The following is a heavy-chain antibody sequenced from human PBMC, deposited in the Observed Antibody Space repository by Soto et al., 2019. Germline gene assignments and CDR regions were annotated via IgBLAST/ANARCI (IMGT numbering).Heavy chain of an antibody. CDR3: ARHTAGVIFTHRGALGF. Sequence: QVQLVESGGGVVQPGRSLRLSCAASGFSFSNYAMYWVRQAPGKGLAWVALISYDGKNEKYAESVRGRFTISRDNSKNALDLQMSGLRGEDRAVYYCARHTAGVIFTHRGALGFWGQGTLVTVSS. D-gene: IGHD1-26*01. J-gene: IGHJ4*02. V-gene: IGHV3-30*04. CDR2: ISYDGKNE. CDR1: GFSFSNYA.